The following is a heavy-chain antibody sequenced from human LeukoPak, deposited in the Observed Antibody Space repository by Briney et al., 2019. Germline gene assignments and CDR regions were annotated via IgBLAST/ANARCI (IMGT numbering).Heavy chain of an antibody. CDR2: ISAYNGNT. CDR3: ARESPGYQLSSTETMDV. J-gene: IGHJ6*04. Sequence: ASVKVSCKASGYTFNSYGISWVRQAPGQGLEWMGWISAYNGNTNYAQKLQGRVTMTTDTSTSTAYMELRSLRSDDTAVYYCARESPGYQLSSTETMDVWGKGTTVTVSS. CDR1: GYTFNSYG. V-gene: IGHV1-18*01. D-gene: IGHD2-2*01.